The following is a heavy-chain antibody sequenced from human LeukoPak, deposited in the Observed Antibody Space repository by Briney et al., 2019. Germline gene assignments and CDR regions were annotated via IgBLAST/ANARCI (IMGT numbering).Heavy chain of an antibody. Sequence: SETLSLTCTVSGGSISSSSYYWGWIRQPPGKGLEWIGSIYYSGSTHYNPSLKSRVTISVDTSKNQFSLKLSSVTAADTAVYYCARRYSSSPFDYWGQGTLVTVSS. J-gene: IGHJ4*02. CDR1: GGSISSSSYY. V-gene: IGHV4-39*01. CDR3: ARRYSSSPFDY. CDR2: IYYSGST. D-gene: IGHD6-6*01.